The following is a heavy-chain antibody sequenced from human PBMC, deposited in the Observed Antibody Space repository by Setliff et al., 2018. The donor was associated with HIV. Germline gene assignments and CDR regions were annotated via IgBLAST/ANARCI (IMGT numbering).Heavy chain of an antibody. CDR3: AREGSINDIFTGGYMDV. CDR2: ISYDGSTK. CDR1: GFTFSNYA. D-gene: IGHD3-9*01. Sequence: GGSLRLSCAASGFTFSNYAVHWVRQAPGKGLEWVAFISYDGSTKFYADSVKGRFTISRDNSKNTLYLQMNSLRAEDTAVYYCAREGSINDIFTGGYMDVWGKGTTVTVS. J-gene: IGHJ6*03. V-gene: IGHV3-30*04.